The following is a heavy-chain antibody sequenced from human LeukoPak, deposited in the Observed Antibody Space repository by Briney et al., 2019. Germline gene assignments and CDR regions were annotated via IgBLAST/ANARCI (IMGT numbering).Heavy chain of an antibody. CDR3: ARDWRTSSLPLSSSSFYFDL. D-gene: IGHD6-13*01. V-gene: IGHV3-30-3*01. J-gene: IGHJ4*02. Sequence: GRSLRLSCAASGFTFSSYAMHWVRQAPGKGLEWVAVISYDGSNKYYADSVKGRFTISRDNAKNSLFLQMNNLRAEDTGIYYCARDWRTSSLPLSSSSFYFDLWGQGTLVTVSS. CDR1: GFTFSSYA. CDR2: ISYDGSNK.